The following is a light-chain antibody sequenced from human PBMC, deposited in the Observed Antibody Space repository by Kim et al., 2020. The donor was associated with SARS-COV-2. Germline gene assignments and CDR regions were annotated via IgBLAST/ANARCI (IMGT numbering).Light chain of an antibody. J-gene: IGLJ1*01. Sequence: GQRVTHSCSGSSANIGSNTVNWYQQLPGTAPKLLMYTNNQRPSGVPDRFSGSKSGTSASLAISGLQAEDEAAYYCATWDDSLNGFVFGTGTKVTVL. V-gene: IGLV1-44*01. CDR3: ATWDDSLNGFV. CDR1: SANIGSNT. CDR2: TNN.